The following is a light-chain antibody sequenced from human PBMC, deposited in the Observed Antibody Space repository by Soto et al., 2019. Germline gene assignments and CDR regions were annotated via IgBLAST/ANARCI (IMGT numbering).Light chain of an antibody. CDR2: EGS. Sequence: QSVLTQPASVSGSPGQSITISCTGTSSDVGSYNLVSWYQQHPGKAPKLMIYEGSKRPSGVSNRFSGSKSGNTASLTISGLQAEDEADYYCFSYAGSSTHYVFGTGTKLTVL. CDR3: FSYAGSSTHYV. J-gene: IGLJ1*01. CDR1: SSDVGSYNL. V-gene: IGLV2-23*01.